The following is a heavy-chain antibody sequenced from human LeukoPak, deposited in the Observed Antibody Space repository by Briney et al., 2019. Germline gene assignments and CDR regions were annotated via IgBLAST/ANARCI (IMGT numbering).Heavy chain of an antibody. D-gene: IGHD6-13*01. CDR2: INVNGGAM. J-gene: IGHJ4*02. V-gene: IGHV3-11*01. Sequence: PGGSLRLSCAASGFIFKDYYYSWIRQAPGKGLEWVSFINVNGGAMYYADFVKGRFTISRQNAQNSVYLEMNSLRDEDTAVYYCARGPRILAAGSYFFDYWGQGSLVTVSS. CDR3: ARGPRILAAGSYFFDY. CDR1: GFIFKDYY.